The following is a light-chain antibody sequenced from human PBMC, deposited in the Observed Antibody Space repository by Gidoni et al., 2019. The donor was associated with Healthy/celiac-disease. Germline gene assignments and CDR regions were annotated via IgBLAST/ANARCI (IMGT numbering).Light chain of an antibody. CDR3: QQSYSTPHT. J-gene: IGKJ2*01. CDR1: QSISSY. Sequence: IQMTQSPSSLSASVGDRVTITCRASQSISSYLNWYQQKPGKAPKLLIYAASSLQSGVPSRFSGSGSGTDFTLTSSSLQPEDFATYYCQQSYSTPHTFXQXTKLEIK. CDR2: AAS. V-gene: IGKV1-39*01.